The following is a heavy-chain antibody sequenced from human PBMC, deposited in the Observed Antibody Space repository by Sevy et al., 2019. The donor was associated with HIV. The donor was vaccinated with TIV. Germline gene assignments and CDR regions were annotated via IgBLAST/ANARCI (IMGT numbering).Heavy chain of an antibody. D-gene: IGHD2-2*01. Sequence: GGSLRLSCAASGFTFSSYAMHWVRQAPGKGLEWVAVISYDGSNKYYADSVKGRFTISRDNSKNTLYLQMNSLRAEDTALYYCAREGVVVVPAAPYYYYYGMHVWGQGTTVTVSS. CDR1: GFTFSSYA. CDR3: AREGVVVVPAAPYYYYYGMHV. J-gene: IGHJ6*02. CDR2: ISYDGSNK. V-gene: IGHV3-30*04.